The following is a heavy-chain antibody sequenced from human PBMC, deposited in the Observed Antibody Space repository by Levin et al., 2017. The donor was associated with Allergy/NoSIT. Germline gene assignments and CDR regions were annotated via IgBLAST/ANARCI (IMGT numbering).Heavy chain of an antibody. CDR2: ITSFSSDI. D-gene: IGHD6-19*01. Sequence: GGSLRLSCTASGFTFSDYFMTWIRQAPGKGLEWVAYITSFSSDIFYADSVRGRFTISRDNSKNSLYLQMDSLTVEDTAMYYCARDDLSSGLAYWGQGTLVTVSS. J-gene: IGHJ4*02. V-gene: IGHV3-11*01. CDR3: ARDDLSSGLAY. CDR1: GFTFSDYF.